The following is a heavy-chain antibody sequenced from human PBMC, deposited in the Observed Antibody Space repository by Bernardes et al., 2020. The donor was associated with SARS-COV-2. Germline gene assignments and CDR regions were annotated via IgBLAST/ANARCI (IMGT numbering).Heavy chain of an antibody. D-gene: IGHD3-22*01. CDR3: ARIKVYYDSNGQPAYYFDY. Sequence: TLSLTCTVSGGSVSIGSDYWNWVRPPAGKGLEWIGRIYTSGSTKYNPSLNSRVTISIDTSMNQFSLKLSSVTAADTAVYYCARIKVYYDSNGQPAYYFDYWGQGTLVTVSS. V-gene: IGHV4-61*02. CDR2: IYTSGST. CDR1: GGSVSIGSDY. J-gene: IGHJ4*02.